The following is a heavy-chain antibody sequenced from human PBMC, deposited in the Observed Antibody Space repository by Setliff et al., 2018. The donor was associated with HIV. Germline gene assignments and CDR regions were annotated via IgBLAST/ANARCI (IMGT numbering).Heavy chain of an antibody. J-gene: IGHJ4*02. CDR1: GFRFETFG. CDR2: IRHDGSYA. CDR3: TTDLGSGRFSWNNN. V-gene: IGHV3-30*02. Sequence: GGSLRLSCAASGFRFETFGMYWVRQAPGKGLEWVAFIRHDGSYAYHADSVKGRFTMSRDNSKNTVSLEMNSLKTEDTAIYYCTTDLGSGRFSWNNNWGQGTLVTVSS. D-gene: IGHD1-26*01.